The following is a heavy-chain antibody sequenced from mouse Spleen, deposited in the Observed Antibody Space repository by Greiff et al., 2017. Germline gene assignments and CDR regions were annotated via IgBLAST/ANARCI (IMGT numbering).Heavy chain of an antibody. J-gene: IGHJ4*01. CDR1: GYTFTDYY. V-gene: IGHV1-76*01. CDR2: IYPGSGNT. D-gene: IGHD2-1*01. Sequence: VMLVESGAELVRPGASVKLSCKASGYTFTDYYINWVKQRPGQGLEWIARIYPGSGNTYYNEKFKGKATLTAEKSSSTAYMQLSSLTSEDSAVYFCARNNYGNLYAMDYWGQGTSVTVSS. CDR3: ARNNYGNLYAMDY.